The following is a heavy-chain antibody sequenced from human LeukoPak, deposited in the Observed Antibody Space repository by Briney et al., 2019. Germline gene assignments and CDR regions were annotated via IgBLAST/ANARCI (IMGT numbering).Heavy chain of an antibody. CDR1: GGSIRSGNYY. J-gene: IGHJ5*02. V-gene: IGHV4-61*02. CDR2: IYISGGN. Sequence: PSETLSLTCTVSGGSIRSGNYYWSWIRQPAGMGLEWIGRIYISGGNDYNPSLKSRLTISIDTSKNQFYLRLSSVTAADTAVYYCARVRRNSGNKYFDPWGQGTRVTVSS. CDR3: ARVRRNSGNKYFDP. D-gene: IGHD5-12*01.